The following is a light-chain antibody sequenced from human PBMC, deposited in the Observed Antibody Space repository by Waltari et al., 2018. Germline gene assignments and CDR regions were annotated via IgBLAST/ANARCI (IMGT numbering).Light chain of an antibody. CDR3: LLYMGSGIWV. J-gene: IGLJ3*02. Sequence: QTVVTQEPSLSVSPGVTVTLSCALSSGSLSSNSYASWYQQSPGQTPRTLVYKANIRSSGVHDRFSGSVLGNKAVLIITGAQAEDESTYYCLLYMGSGIWVFGGGTKLTVL. V-gene: IGLV8-61*01. CDR1: SGSLSSNSY. CDR2: KAN.